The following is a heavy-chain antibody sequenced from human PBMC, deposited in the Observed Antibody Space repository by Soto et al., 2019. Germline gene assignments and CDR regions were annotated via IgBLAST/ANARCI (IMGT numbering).Heavy chain of an antibody. Sequence: QVQLQQWGAGLLKPSETLSLTCAVYSGAFSGYYWSWIRQPPGKGLEWMGEIYHSGSTNYNPSLKSRVTISVDTSKDQCTLTLSSVTAADKAVDYCARGGYYYCYGMDVCGQRTTVTV. CDR2: IYHSGST. CDR3: ARGGYYYCYGMDV. V-gene: IGHV4-34*01. D-gene: IGHD2-15*01. J-gene: IGHJ6*02. CDR1: SGAFSGYY.